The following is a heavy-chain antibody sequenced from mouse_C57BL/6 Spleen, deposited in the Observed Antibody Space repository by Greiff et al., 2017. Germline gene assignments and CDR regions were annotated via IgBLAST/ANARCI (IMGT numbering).Heavy chain of an antibody. CDR1: GYAFSSSW. Sequence: LVEPGASVKISCKASGYAFSSSWMNWVKQRPGKGLEWIGRIYPGDGDTNYNGKFKGKATLTADKSSSTAYMQLSSLTSEDSAVYFCARAANWDWFAYWGQGTLVTVSA. D-gene: IGHD4-1*01. V-gene: IGHV1-82*01. J-gene: IGHJ3*01. CDR2: IYPGDGDT. CDR3: ARAANWDWFAY.